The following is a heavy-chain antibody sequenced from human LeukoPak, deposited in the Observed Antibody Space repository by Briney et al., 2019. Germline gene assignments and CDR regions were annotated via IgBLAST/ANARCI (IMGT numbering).Heavy chain of an antibody. D-gene: IGHD2-2*01. J-gene: IGHJ4*02. V-gene: IGHV1-69*01. CDR2: IIPIFGTA. CDR1: GGTFSSYA. Sequence: SVKVSCKASGGTFSSYAISWVRQAPGQGLEWMGGIIPIFGTANYAQKFQGRVTITADESASTAHMELSSLRSEDTAVYYCARMYCSSTSCSRSRVVPPYFDYWGQSTLVTVSS. CDR3: ARMYCSSTSCSRSRVVPPYFDY.